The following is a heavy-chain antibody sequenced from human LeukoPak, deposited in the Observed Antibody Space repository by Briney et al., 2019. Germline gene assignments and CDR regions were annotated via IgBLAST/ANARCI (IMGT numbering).Heavy chain of an antibody. J-gene: IGHJ6*02. CDR1: GYTFTSYA. V-gene: IGHV1-3*01. CDR3: AREQEGDPPRV. Sequence: ASVKVSCKASGYTFTSYAMHWVRQAPGQRLEWMGWINAGNGNTKYSQKFQGRVTMTTDTSTSTAYMELRSLRSDDTAVYYCAREQEGDPPRVWGQGTTVTVSS. CDR2: INAGNGNT. D-gene: IGHD3-10*01.